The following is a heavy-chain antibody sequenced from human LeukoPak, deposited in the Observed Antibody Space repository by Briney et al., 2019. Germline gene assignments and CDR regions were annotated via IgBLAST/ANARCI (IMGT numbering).Heavy chain of an antibody. D-gene: IGHD2-2*01. V-gene: IGHV3-30*18. CDR3: AKGPLRGTAAAIDY. Sequence: GGSLRLSCAASGFTFNNYGMHWVRQAPGKGLEWVAVISYDGRNKHYPDSVKGRFTISRDISTDTLWLQMDSLRTEDTAVYYCAKGPLRGTAAAIDYWGQGALVTVSS. J-gene: IGHJ4*02. CDR1: GFTFNNYG. CDR2: ISYDGRNK.